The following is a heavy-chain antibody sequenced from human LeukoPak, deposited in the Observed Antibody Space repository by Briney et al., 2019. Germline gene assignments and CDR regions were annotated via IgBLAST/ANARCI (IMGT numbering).Heavy chain of an antibody. CDR2: ISSSSSYI. J-gene: IGHJ4*02. D-gene: IGHD6-13*01. V-gene: IGHV3-21*01. Sequence: GGSLRLSCAASGFTFSSYSMNWVRQAPGKGLEWVSSISSSSSYIYYADSVKGRFTIPRDNAKNSLYLQMNSLRAEDTAVYYCARDLHFQSIAAAASDYWGQGTLVTVSS. CDR3: ARDLHFQSIAAAASDY. CDR1: GFTFSSYS.